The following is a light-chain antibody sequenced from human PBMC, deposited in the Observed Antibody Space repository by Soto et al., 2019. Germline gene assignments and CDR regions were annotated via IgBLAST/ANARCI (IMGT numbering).Light chain of an antibody. CDR1: QSVSSSY. CDR2: AAS. V-gene: IGKV3-20*01. J-gene: IGKJ5*01. Sequence: EIVLTQSPGTLSFSPGERATLSCRASQSVSSSYLAWYQQKPGQAPRLLIFAASSRASGIPDRFSGSGSGTDFTLTISSLQPEDFATYYCQKYNAAPITFGQGTRLEIK. CDR3: QKYNAAPIT.